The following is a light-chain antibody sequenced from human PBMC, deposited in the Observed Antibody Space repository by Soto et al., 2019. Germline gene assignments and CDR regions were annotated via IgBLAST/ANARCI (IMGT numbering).Light chain of an antibody. Sequence: QPVLTQPPSASGSPGQSVTISCTGTSSDVGGYNYVSWYQQHPSKAPKLMIYEVSKRPSGVPDRFSGSKSGNTASLTVSGLQAEDEADYYCSSYAGSKNLVFGGGTKVTVL. CDR1: SSDVGGYNY. V-gene: IGLV2-8*01. CDR2: EVS. CDR3: SSYAGSKNLV. J-gene: IGLJ2*01.